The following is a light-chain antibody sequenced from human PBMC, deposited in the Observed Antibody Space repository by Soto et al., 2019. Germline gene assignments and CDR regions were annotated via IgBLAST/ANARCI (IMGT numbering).Light chain of an antibody. CDR1: QSVSSGY. CDR3: QQYSGSPPWT. CDR2: GAS. Sequence: DIVLTQSPGTLSLSPGETATLSCRASQSVSSGYLAWYQQKPGQAPRLLIYGASNRASGIPDRFSGSGSGTDFTLIVSRLEPEDFAVYYCQQYSGSPPWTFGQGTKVEIK. J-gene: IGKJ1*01. V-gene: IGKV3-20*01.